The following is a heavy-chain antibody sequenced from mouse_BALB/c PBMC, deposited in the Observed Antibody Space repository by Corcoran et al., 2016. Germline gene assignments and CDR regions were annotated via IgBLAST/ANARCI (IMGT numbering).Heavy chain of an antibody. J-gene: IGHJ4*01. V-gene: IGHV14-3*02. Sequence: EVQLQQSGAELVKPGASVKLSCTASGFNIKDSYMHWVKQRPEQGLEWIGRIDPANGNTKYDPKLQGKATITADTSSNTAYLQLSSLTSEDTAFYCCAIVGYYYAMDYWGQGTSVTVSS. CDR3: AIVGYYYAMDY. D-gene: IGHD1-2*01. CDR1: GFNIKDSY. CDR2: IDPANGNT.